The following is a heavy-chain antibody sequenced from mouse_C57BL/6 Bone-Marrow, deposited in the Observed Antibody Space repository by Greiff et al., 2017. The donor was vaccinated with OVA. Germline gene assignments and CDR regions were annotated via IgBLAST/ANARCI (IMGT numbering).Heavy chain of an antibody. CDR1: GFTFTDYY. D-gene: IGHD2-3*01. CDR3: ASDGYWGCAY. V-gene: IGHV7-3*01. Sequence: EVQLVESGGGLVQPGGSLSLSCAASGFTFTDYYMSWVRQPPGKALEWLGFIRNKANGYTTEYSASVKGRFTISRDNSQSILYLQMNALRAEDSATYYCASDGYWGCAYWGQGTLVTVSA. J-gene: IGHJ3*01. CDR2: IRNKANGYTT.